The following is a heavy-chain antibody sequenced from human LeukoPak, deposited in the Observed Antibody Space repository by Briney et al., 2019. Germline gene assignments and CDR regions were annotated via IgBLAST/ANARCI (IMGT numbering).Heavy chain of an antibody. CDR2: ISYDGNK. CDR3: AIVPAAMRHYDY. D-gene: IGHD2-2*01. Sequence: GGSLRLSCAASGFTFSSYGMHWVRQAPGKGLEWMAVISYDGNKYYADSVKGRFTISRDNSKNTLYLQMNSLRAEDTAVYYCAIVPAAMRHYDYWGQGTLVTVSS. V-gene: IGHV3-30*19. CDR1: GFTFSSYG. J-gene: IGHJ4*02.